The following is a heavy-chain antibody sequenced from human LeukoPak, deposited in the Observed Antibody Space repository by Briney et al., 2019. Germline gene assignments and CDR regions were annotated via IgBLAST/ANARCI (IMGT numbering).Heavy chain of an antibody. J-gene: IGHJ4*02. CDR3: ARHGSGWFQPRRGIDY. Sequence: SETLSLTCTVSGGSISSYYWSWIRQTPGKGLEWIGYIYYSGSTNYNPSLKSRVTISVDTSKNQFSLKLSSVTAADTAVYYCARHGSGWFQPRRGIDYWGQGTLVTVSS. V-gene: IGHV4-59*08. CDR2: IYYSGST. D-gene: IGHD6-19*01. CDR1: GGSISSYY.